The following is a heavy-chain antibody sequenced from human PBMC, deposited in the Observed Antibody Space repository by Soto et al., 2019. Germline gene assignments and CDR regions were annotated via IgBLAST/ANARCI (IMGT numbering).Heavy chain of an antibody. CDR3: ARSGPKYRNYADYQYYAMDV. V-gene: IGHV3-33*01. Sequence: QVQLVEAGGGVVQPGRSLTLSCAASGFTFNSYGMHWVRQAPGKGLEWVAVIWFDGSNKYYGDSVKGRFTISRDNSKNTLHLQMNSMRAEDTVVYYCARSGPKYRNYADYQYYAMDVWGQGTTVTVSS. J-gene: IGHJ6*02. CDR1: GFTFNSYG. D-gene: IGHD4-4*01. CDR2: IWFDGSNK.